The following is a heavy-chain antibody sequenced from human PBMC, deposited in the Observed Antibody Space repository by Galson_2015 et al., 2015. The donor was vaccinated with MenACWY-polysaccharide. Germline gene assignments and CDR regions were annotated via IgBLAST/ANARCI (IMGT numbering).Heavy chain of an antibody. CDR2: ISGGGGMV. CDR3: ARDRGSYDAYDI. CDR1: GFTFSTYE. D-gene: IGHD5-18*01. V-gene: IGHV3-48*03. J-gene: IGHJ3*02. Sequence: SLRLSCAASGFTFSTYEMNWVRQSPEKGLQWIAYISGGGGMVNYADSVKGRFTISRDKAKDYLYLEMNSLTAEDTGLYYCARDRGSYDAYDIWGQGTVVTVSS.